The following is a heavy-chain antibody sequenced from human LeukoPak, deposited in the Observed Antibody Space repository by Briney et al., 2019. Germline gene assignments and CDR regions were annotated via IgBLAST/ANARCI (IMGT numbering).Heavy chain of an antibody. CDR2: INPNSDGT. CDR3: ARKRVYSSSLEFDY. V-gene: IGHV1-2*02. D-gene: IGHD6-6*01. Sequence: ASVKVSCKASGYTFTGYYMHWVRQAPGQGLEWMGWINPNSDGTNYAQKFQGRVTMTRDTSISTAYMELSRLRSDDTAVYYCARKRVYSSSLEFDYWGQGTLVTVSS. CDR1: GYTFTGYY. J-gene: IGHJ4*02.